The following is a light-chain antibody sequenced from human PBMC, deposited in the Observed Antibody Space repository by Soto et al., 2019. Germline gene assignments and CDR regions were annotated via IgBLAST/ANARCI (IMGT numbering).Light chain of an antibody. V-gene: IGLV2-8*01. J-gene: IGLJ2*01. CDR2: EVT. Sequence: QSALTQPPSASGSPGQSVTISCTGTSSDVGGYKYVSWYRQHPGKAPKLMIYEVTQRPSGVPDRFSGSKSGNTASLTVSGLQAEDEADYYCSSHAGSNSLLFGGGTKVTVL. CDR3: SSHAGSNSLL. CDR1: SSDVGGYKY.